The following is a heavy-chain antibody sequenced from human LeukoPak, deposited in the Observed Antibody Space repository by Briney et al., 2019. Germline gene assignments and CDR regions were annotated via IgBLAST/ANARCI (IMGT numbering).Heavy chain of an antibody. CDR3: AGGEGSYVDAFDI. Sequence: GGSLRLSCAASGFTFSSYWMSWVRQAPGKGLEWVANIKQDGSEKYYVDSVKGRFTISRDNAKNSLYLQMNSLRAEDTAVYYCAGGEGSYVDAFDIWGQGTMVTVSS. D-gene: IGHD1-26*01. V-gene: IGHV3-7*01. J-gene: IGHJ3*02. CDR2: IKQDGSEK. CDR1: GFTFSSYW.